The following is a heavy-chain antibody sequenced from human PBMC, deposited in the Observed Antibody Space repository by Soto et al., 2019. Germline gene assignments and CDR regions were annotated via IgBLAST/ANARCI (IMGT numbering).Heavy chain of an antibody. CDR2: INPSGGAT. CDR3: ARGGYCSSTSCPKPHYYYGMDV. D-gene: IGHD2-2*01. Sequence: QVQVVQSGAEVRKPGASVKVSCKASGYSFTSYYMHWVRQAPGQGLEWMGIINPSGGATIDAQRFQGRVALTRDTSTSTVYMELSSLRSEDTAVYYCARGGYCSSTSCPKPHYYYGMDVW. J-gene: IGHJ6*01. V-gene: IGHV1-46*01. CDR1: GYSFTSYY.